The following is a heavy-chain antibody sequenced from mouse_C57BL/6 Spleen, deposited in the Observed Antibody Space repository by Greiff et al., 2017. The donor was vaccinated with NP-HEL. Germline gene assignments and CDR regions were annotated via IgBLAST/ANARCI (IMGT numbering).Heavy chain of an antibody. CDR1: GFTFSSYA. J-gene: IGHJ3*01. Sequence: EVQVVESGEGLVKPGGSLKLSCAASGFTFSSYAMSWVRQTPEKRLEWVAYISSGGDYIYYADTVKGRFTISRDNARNTLHLQMGSLKSEDTAMYYCTRESYGNYGFAYWGQGTLVTVSA. V-gene: IGHV5-9-1*02. D-gene: IGHD2-1*01. CDR3: TRESYGNYGFAY. CDR2: ISSGGDYI.